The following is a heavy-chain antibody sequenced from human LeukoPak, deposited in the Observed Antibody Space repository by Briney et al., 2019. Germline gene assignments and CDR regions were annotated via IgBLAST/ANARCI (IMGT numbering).Heavy chain of an antibody. D-gene: IGHD6-19*01. CDR3: ARGGPVAATHKYFQH. J-gene: IGHJ1*01. Sequence: GASVKVSCKASGGTFSSYAISWVRQAPGQGLEWMGRIIPILGIANYAQKFQGRVTITADKSTSTAYMELSSLRSEDTAVYYCARGGPVAATHKYFQHWGQGTLVTVSS. CDR1: GGTFSSYA. V-gene: IGHV1-69*04. CDR2: IIPILGIA.